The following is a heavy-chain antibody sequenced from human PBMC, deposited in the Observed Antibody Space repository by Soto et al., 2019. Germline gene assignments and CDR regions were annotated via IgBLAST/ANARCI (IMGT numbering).Heavy chain of an antibody. Sequence: QVQLQQWGAGLLKPSETLSLTCAVYGGSFSGYYWTWIRQPPGTGLEWIGEINHSGSTNYNPSLKSRVTISVDTSKNQFSLKLTSVTAADTAVYYCARDKITGLFDYCGKGTLVTVSS. J-gene: IGHJ4*02. CDR2: INHSGST. D-gene: IGHD2-8*02. V-gene: IGHV4-34*01. CDR3: ARDKITGLFDY. CDR1: GGSFSGYY.